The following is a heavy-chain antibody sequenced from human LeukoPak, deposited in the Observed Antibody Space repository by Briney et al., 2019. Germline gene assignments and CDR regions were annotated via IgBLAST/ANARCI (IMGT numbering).Heavy chain of an antibody. Sequence: GGSLRLSCAASGFTFSSFWMTWVRQAPGKGLEWVANIKEDGSQKYYVDSVKGRFTISRENSKSTLYLQMNSLRADDTAVYYCANEIRPNDYWGQGTLVTASS. CDR2: IKEDGSQK. D-gene: IGHD4-17*01. V-gene: IGHV3-7*03. CDR1: GFTFSSFW. CDR3: ANEIRPNDY. J-gene: IGHJ4*02.